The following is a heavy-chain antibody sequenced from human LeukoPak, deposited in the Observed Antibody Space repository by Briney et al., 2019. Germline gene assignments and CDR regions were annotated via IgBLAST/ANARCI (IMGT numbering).Heavy chain of an antibody. CDR1: GGSFSGYY. Sequence: SETLSLNCAVYGGSFSGYYWSWIRQPPGKGLEWIGEINHSGSTNYNPSLKSRVTISVDTSKNQFSLKLSSVTAADTAVYYCARGARNGDSFGYYFDYWGQGTLVTVSS. CDR2: INHSGST. J-gene: IGHJ4*02. V-gene: IGHV4-34*01. D-gene: IGHD4-17*01. CDR3: ARGARNGDSFGYYFDY.